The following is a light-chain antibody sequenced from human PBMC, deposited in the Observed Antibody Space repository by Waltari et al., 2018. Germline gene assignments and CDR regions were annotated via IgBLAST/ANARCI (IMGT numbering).Light chain of an antibody. CDR2: EVS. CDR3: MQGIHLPLT. V-gene: IGKV2-29*02. J-gene: IGKJ4*01. CDR1: ESLLFSNGKTY. Sequence: DIVMTQTPLSLSVNPGQPASISCKPSESLLFSNGKTYMYWFLQRPGQSPQLLIYEVSSRLSGVPDRFSGSGSGTDFTLKISRVEAEDVGIYYCMQGIHLPLTFGGGTKVEIK.